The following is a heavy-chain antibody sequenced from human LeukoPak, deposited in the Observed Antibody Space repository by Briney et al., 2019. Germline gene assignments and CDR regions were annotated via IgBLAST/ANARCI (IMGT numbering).Heavy chain of an antibody. CDR3: AKARHPIVVVPAAIGDFDY. J-gene: IGHJ4*02. CDR2: ISGSGGST. Sequence: GGSLRLSCAASGFTFSNYAMSWVRQAPGKGLEWVSVISGSGGSTYYADSVKGRFTISRDNSKNTLYLQMNSLRAEDTAVYYCAKARHPIVVVPAAIGDFDYWGQGTLVTVSS. V-gene: IGHV3-23*01. D-gene: IGHD2-2*02. CDR1: GFTFSNYA.